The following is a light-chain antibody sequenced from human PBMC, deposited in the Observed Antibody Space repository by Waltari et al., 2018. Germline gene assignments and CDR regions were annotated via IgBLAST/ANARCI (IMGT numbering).Light chain of an antibody. V-gene: IGLV1-40*01. CDR3: QSYDSSLSGSYV. CDR1: SSNIGAGYD. CDR2: GNS. J-gene: IGLJ1*01. Sequence: QSVLTQPPSVSGAPGQRATTSCTGGSSNIGAGYDAHRYQQLPGTAPKLLIYGNSNRPSGVPDRFSGSKSGTSASLAITGLQAEDEADYYCQSYDSSLSGSYVFGTGTKVTVL.